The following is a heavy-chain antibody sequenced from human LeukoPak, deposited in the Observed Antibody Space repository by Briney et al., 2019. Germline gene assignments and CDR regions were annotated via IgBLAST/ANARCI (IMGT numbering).Heavy chain of an antibody. Sequence: ASVKVSCKASGYTFTGYYMHWVRQAPGQGLEWMGRINPNSGGTNYAQKFQGRVTMTRDTSISTAYMELSRLRSDDTAVYYCARDSASAKYCTNGVCYRGYYYYYMDVWGKGTTVTVSS. CDR3: ARDSASAKYCTNGVCYRGYYYYYMDV. V-gene: IGHV1-2*06. J-gene: IGHJ6*03. D-gene: IGHD2-8*01. CDR1: GYTFTGYY. CDR2: INPNSGGT.